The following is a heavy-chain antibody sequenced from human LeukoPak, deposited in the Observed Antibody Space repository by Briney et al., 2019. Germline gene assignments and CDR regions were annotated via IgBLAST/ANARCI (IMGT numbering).Heavy chain of an antibody. D-gene: IGHD5-12*01. Sequence: SETLSLTCTVSGGSFSSGSYYWSWLRQPPGTGLEWIGYIYYSGSTNYNPSLKSRVTISVDTSKNQFSLKLSSVTAADTAVYYCARGLYSGYDLGWFDPWGQGTLVTVSS. J-gene: IGHJ5*02. CDR2: IYYSGST. V-gene: IGHV4-61*01. CDR1: GGSFSSGSYY. CDR3: ARGLYSGYDLGWFDP.